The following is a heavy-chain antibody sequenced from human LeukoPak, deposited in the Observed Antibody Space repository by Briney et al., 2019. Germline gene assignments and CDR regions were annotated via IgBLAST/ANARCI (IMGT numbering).Heavy chain of an antibody. V-gene: IGHV4-34*01. Sequence: SETLSLTCAVYGGSFSGYYWSWIRQPPGKGLEWIGEINHSGSTNYNPSLKSRVTISVDTSKNQFSLKLSSVTAADTAVYYCARRRGAMLYSGSWNYFDYWGQGTLVTVSS. CDR3: ARRRGAMLYSGSWNYFDY. CDR2: INHSGST. CDR1: GGSFSGYY. D-gene: IGHD6-13*01. J-gene: IGHJ4*02.